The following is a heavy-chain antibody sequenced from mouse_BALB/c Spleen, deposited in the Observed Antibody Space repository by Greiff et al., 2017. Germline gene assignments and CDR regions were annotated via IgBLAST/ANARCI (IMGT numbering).Heavy chain of an antibody. D-gene: IGHD2-1*01. Sequence: EVKLQESGPGLVKPSQSLSLTCTVTGYSITSDYAWNWIRQFPGNKLEWMGYISYSGSTSYNPSLKSRISITRDTSKNQFFLQLNSVTTEDTATYYCARDYGNVYAMDYWGQGTSVTVSS. CDR3: ARDYGNVYAMDY. CDR2: ISYSGST. V-gene: IGHV3-2*02. CDR1: GYSITSDYA. J-gene: IGHJ4*01.